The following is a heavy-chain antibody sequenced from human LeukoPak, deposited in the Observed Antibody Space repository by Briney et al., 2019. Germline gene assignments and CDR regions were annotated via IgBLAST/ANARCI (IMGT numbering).Heavy chain of an antibody. CDR3: ARADLFRYYYGMDV. Sequence: GGSLRLSCAASGFTVSSNYMSWVRQAPGKGLEWVSVIYSGGSTYYADSWKGRFPISRHNSHNTLSLQMNSLRAEDTAVYYSARADLFRYYYGMDVWGKGTTVTASS. V-gene: IGHV3-53*01. J-gene: IGHJ6*04. CDR1: GFTVSSNY. CDR2: IYSGGST. D-gene: IGHD3-3*01.